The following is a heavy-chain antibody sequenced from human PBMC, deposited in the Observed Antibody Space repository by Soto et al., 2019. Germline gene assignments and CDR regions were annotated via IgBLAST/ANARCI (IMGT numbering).Heavy chain of an antibody. CDR2: VYYSGST. J-gene: IGHJ4*02. Sequence: QVQLQGSGPGLVKPSETLSLTCTVSGGSVSSPTNYWAWIRQPPGQGLEWIGSVYYSGSTYYNPSLKSRLTISVDTSKNQFSLKLNSVTAADTAVYYCGSQNSGGADADYWGQGTLVTVSS. CDR1: GGSVSSPTNY. V-gene: IGHV4-39*01. D-gene: IGHD1-26*01. CDR3: GSQNSGGADADY.